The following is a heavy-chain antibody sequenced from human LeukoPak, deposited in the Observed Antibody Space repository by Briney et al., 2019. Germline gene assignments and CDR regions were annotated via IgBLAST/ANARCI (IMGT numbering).Heavy chain of an antibody. D-gene: IGHD6-6*01. CDR1: GFTFSNYA. Sequence: GGSLRLSCAASGFTFSNYAMRWVRQAPGKGLEWVSTVSVNGYSTDYADSVKGRFTISRDNSKNTEYLQMNSLRAEDSAVYYCAKDQYTDSSAASDYWGQGILVTVSS. J-gene: IGHJ4*02. CDR2: VSVNGYST. V-gene: IGHV3-23*01. CDR3: AKDQYTDSSAASDY.